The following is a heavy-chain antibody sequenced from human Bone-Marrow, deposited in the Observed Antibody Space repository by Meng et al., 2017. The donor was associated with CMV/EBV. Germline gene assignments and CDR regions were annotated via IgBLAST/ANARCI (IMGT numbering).Heavy chain of an antibody. V-gene: IGHV3-66*02. D-gene: IGHD6-13*01. J-gene: IGHJ6*02. CDR2: IYSGGST. CDR3: ARAAAGYYYGLDV. Sequence: GESLKISCAASGFTVSNNYMNWVRQAPGKGLEWVSVIYSGGSTYYADSVKGRFTISRDNSKNTLYLQMNSPRAEDTAVYYCARAAAGYYYGLDVWGQGTTVTVSS. CDR1: GFTVSNNY.